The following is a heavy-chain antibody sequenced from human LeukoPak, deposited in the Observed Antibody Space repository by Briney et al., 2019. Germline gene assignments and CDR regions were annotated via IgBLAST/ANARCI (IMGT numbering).Heavy chain of an antibody. D-gene: IGHD3-22*01. V-gene: IGHV3-33*01. CDR3: ARTAGYYDSSGYYHPYYFDY. J-gene: IGHJ4*02. CDR1: GFTSSSYG. CDR2: IWYDGSNK. Sequence: GGSLRLSCAASGFTSSSYGMHWVRQAPGKGLEWVAVIWYDGSNKYYADSVKGRFTISRDNSKNTLYLQMNSLRAEDTAVYYCARTAGYYDSSGYYHPYYFDYWGQGTLVTVSS.